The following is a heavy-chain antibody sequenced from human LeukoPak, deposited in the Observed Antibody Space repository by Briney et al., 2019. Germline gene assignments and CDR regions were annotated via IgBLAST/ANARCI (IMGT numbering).Heavy chain of an antibody. Sequence: GASVKVSCKASGDTFTSYGICWVRLAPGQGLEWMGWISIDSGDTYYPQKLQGRVTMTTDTSTSTAYMELRSLRSDDTAVYYCGRDGPLGSFQQWGQSTLVTVSS. V-gene: IGHV1-18*01. CDR1: GDTFTSYG. CDR3: GRDGPLGSFQQ. CDR2: ISIDSGDT. J-gene: IGHJ1*01.